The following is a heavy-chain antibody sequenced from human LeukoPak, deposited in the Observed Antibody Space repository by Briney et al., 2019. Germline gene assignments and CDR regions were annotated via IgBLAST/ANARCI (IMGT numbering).Heavy chain of an antibody. CDR2: ITSSGSTM. J-gene: IGHJ4*02. Sequence: GGSLRLSCAASGFTFSSYSMNWIRQAPGKGLEWVSYITSSGSTMYYADSVKGRFTISRDNDKNSLSLQMSSLRAEDTAVYYCARGGYYGSGYYFDYWGQGTLVTVSS. CDR1: GFTFSSYS. V-gene: IGHV3-48*04. CDR3: ARGGYYGSGYYFDY. D-gene: IGHD3-22*01.